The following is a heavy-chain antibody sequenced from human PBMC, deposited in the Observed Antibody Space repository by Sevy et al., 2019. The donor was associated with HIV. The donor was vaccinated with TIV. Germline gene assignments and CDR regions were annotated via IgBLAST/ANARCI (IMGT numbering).Heavy chain of an antibody. CDR3: GREGVGGYSYSLDQ. V-gene: IGHV3-7*01. CDR1: GFTFSVYW. CDR2: MKEDGSDK. J-gene: IGHJ4*02. D-gene: IGHD5-18*01. Sequence: GGSLRLSCAASGFTFSVYWMTWVRQAPGKGLEWVATMKEDGSDKDYVNSVKGRFTISRDNAKNSLYLQMNGLRAEDTAVYYCGREGVGGYSYSLDQWGLGTLVTVSS.